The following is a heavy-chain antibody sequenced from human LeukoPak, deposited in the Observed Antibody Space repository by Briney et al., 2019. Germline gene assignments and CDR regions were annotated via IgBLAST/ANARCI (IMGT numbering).Heavy chain of an antibody. J-gene: IGHJ4*02. Sequence: GGSLRLSCVASGFTFSSFWMSWVRQALGKGLEFVANIDQDGSVRNYVDSVKGRFIISRDNAKNSLYLQMDSLRAEDTAVYFCARDPGSSSLDYWGLGTPVTVSS. CDR3: ARDPGSSSLDY. CDR1: GFTFSSFW. D-gene: IGHD6-13*01. CDR2: IDQDGSVR. V-gene: IGHV3-7*01.